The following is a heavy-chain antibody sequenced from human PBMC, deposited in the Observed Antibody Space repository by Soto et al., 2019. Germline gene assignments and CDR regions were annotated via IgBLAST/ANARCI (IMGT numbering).Heavy chain of an antibody. CDR2: VSSNAERT. CDR3: ARDCSSTSCSICKD. D-gene: IGHD2-2*01. J-gene: IGHJ4*01. Sequence: EVQLLESGGGLVQPGGSLRLSCTASGFTFSNYAMTWVRQAPGTGLEWVSGVSSNAERTSYADSVKGRFTISRDNSKNTVYLQMDNLRAEDMAISYCARDCSSTSCSICKDWAHGTLVIVSA. V-gene: IGHV3-23*01. CDR1: GFTFSNYA.